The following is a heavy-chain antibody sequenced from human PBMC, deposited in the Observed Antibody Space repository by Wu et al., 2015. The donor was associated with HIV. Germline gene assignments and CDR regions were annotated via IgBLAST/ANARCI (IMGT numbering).Heavy chain of an antibody. D-gene: IGHD6-19*01. Sequence: VQLVQSGGEVKKPGASVKVACKASGYIFTDYGINWVRQAPGQGLEWMGWISAYNGNTNYAQKLQGRVTMTTDTSTSTAYMELRSLRSDDTAVYYCARALSSGWVEGVWFDPWGQGTLVTVSS. CDR2: ISAYNGNT. J-gene: IGHJ5*02. CDR3: ARALSSGWVEGVWFDP. V-gene: IGHV1-18*01. CDR1: GYIFTDYG.